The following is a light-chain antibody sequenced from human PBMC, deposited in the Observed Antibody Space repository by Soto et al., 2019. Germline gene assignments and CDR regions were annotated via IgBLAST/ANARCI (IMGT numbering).Light chain of an antibody. V-gene: IGKV3-20*01. CDR2: RTS. J-gene: IGKJ1*01. CDR3: QQYGSSPWT. CDR1: QSVSNSY. Sequence: EIVLTHSPGTLSLSPGERATLSCRASQSVSNSYLAWYQQKPGQAPRLLIYRTSHRATGIPDRFSGGGSGTDFTLTISRLEPEDFAVYHGQQYGSSPWTFGQGTKVEIK.